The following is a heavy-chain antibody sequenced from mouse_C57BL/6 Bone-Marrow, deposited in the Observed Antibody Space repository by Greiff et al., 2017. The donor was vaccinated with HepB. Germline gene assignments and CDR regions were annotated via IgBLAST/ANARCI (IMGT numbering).Heavy chain of an antibody. CDR2: IYPGSGST. D-gene: IGHD1-1*01. CDR1: GYTFTSYW. J-gene: IGHJ4*01. Sequence: QVQLQQPGAELVKPGASVKMSCKASGYTFTSYWITWVKQRPGQGLEWIGDIYPGSGSTNYNEKFKSKATLTVDTSSSTAYMQLSSLTSEDSAVYYCARRGRSTTVVPRYAMDYWGQGTSVTVSS. CDR3: ARRGRSTTVVPRYAMDY. V-gene: IGHV1-55*01.